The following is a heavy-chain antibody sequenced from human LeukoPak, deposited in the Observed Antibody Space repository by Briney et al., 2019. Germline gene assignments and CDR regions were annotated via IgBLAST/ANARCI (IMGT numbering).Heavy chain of an antibody. CDR3: ARHMATRTYYFDF. CDR1: GYSFTSYW. D-gene: IGHD3-10*01. CDR2: IYPGDSDT. Sequence: GESLKISCKGSGYSFTSYWIGWVRQMLGKGLEWMGIIYPGDSDTRYSPSFHGQVTISADKSISTAYLQWSSLRASDTAMYYCARHMATRTYYFDFWGQGTLVTVSS. V-gene: IGHV5-51*01. J-gene: IGHJ4*02.